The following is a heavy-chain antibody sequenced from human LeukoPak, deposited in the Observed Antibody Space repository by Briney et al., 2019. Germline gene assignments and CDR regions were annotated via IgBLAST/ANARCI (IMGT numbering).Heavy chain of an antibody. D-gene: IGHD3-9*01. CDR2: MNPNSGNT. CDR1: GYSFTDYY. CDR3: ARTTRRDIWTGNYYYYYMDV. V-gene: IGHV1-8*02. Sequence: ASVKVSCKASGYSFTDYYIHWVRQAPGQGLEWMGWMNPNSGNTGYAQKFQGRVTMTRNTSISTAYMELSSLRSEDTAVYYCARTTRRDIWTGNYYYYYMDVWGKGTTVTISS. J-gene: IGHJ6*03.